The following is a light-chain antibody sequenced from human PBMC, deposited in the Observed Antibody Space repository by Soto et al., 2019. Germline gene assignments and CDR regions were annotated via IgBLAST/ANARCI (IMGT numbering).Light chain of an antibody. Sequence: QSVLTQPPSVSGAPGQRVTISCAGSSSNIGAGYDVHWYQQLPGTAPKLLIYGNTNRPSGVPDRFSGSKSGTSASLAITGLQAEDEADYYCQYYDSSLSGLWVFGGGTKLTVL. CDR3: QYYDSSLSGLWV. CDR1: SSNIGAGYD. CDR2: GNT. J-gene: IGLJ3*02. V-gene: IGLV1-40*01.